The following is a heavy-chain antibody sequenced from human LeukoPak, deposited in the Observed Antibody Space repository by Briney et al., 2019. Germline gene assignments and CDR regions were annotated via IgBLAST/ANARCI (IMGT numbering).Heavy chain of an antibody. CDR2: IKQDGSEK. J-gene: IGHJ4*02. V-gene: IGHV3-7*03. CDR3: ARGRYKWELLHH. D-gene: IGHD1-26*01. Sequence: GGSLRLSCAASGFTFSRYWMSWVRQAPGKGLEWVANIKQDGSEKYYVDSVKGRFTISRDKVKNSLYLQMNSLRAEDTAVYYCARGRYKWELLHHWGQGTLVTVSS. CDR1: GFTFSRYW.